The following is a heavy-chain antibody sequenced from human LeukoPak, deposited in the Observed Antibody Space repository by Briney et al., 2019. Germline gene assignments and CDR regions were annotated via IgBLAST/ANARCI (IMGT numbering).Heavy chain of an antibody. CDR3: ARDNGRKSVDY. D-gene: IGHD3-3*01. Sequence: ASVKVSCKASGYTFSSYGISWLRQAPGQGLEWMGWISGYNGNTNYAQKFQGRVTMTTDTSTSTLYMEVRSLRSDDTAVYYCARDNGRKSVDYWGQGTQVTVSS. CDR1: GYTFSSYG. V-gene: IGHV1-18*01. CDR2: ISGYNGNT. J-gene: IGHJ4*02.